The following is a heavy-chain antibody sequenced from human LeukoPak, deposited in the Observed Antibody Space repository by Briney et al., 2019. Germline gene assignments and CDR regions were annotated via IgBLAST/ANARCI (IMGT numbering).Heavy chain of an antibody. D-gene: IGHD6-19*01. Sequence: SQTLSLTCAISGDSVSSNSAAWNWTRQSPSRGLEWLGRTYYRSQWFNDYAVSVKSRITLNPDTSKNQFSLQLNSVTPEDTAVYYCARVGGSGWYAFDYWGQGTLVTVSS. V-gene: IGHV6-1*01. CDR3: ARVGGSGWYAFDY. CDR1: GDSVSSNSAA. J-gene: IGHJ4*02. CDR2: TYYRSQWFN.